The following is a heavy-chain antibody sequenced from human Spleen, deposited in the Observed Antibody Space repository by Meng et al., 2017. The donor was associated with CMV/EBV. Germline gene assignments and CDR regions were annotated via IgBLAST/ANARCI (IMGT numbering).Heavy chain of an antibody. V-gene: IGHV3-73*01. J-gene: IGHJ6*02. D-gene: IGHD6-13*01. CDR3: TRGQEGSSWYWFYYYGMDV. CDR1: GFTFSGSA. Sequence: GGSLRLSCTASGFTFSGSAMHWVRQASGKGLEWVGRIRSKANSYATAYAASVKGRFTISRDDSKNTAYLQMNSLKTEDTAVYYCTRGQEGSSWYWFYYYGMDVWGQGTTVTVSS. CDR2: IRSKANSYAT.